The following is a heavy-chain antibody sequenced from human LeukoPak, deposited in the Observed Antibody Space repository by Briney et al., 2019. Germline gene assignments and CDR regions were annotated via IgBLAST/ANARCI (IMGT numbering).Heavy chain of an antibody. J-gene: IGHJ4*02. CDR2: INWSGGRT. V-gene: IGHV3-20*04. CDR1: GFTFSSYS. D-gene: IGHD3-9*01. CDR3: ARDLTRTDN. Sequence: RPGGSLRLSCAASGFTFSSYSMNWVRQAPGKGLEWVSGINWSGGRTGYGDSLKGRFTISRDNAKNTLYLQMNSLRAEDTALYYCARDLTRTDNWGQGTLVTVSS.